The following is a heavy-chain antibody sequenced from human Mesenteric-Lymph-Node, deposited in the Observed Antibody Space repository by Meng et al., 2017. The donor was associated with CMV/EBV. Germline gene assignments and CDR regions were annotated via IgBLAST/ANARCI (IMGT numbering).Heavy chain of an antibody. Sequence: SVKVSCKASGGTFSSYAISWVRQAPGQGLEWMGGIIPIFGTANYAQKFQGRVTITTDESTSTAYMELSSLRSEDTAVYYCARGLKEACGTSCYFRWFDPWGQGTLVTVSS. CDR3: ARGLKEACGTSCYFRWFDP. CDR1: GGTFSSYA. CDR2: IIPIFGTA. D-gene: IGHD2-2*01. J-gene: IGHJ5*02. V-gene: IGHV1-69*05.